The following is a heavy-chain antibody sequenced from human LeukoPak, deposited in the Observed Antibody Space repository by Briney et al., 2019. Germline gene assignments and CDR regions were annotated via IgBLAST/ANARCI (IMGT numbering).Heavy chain of an antibody. V-gene: IGHV3-53*01. CDR2: IYSGGST. Sequence: GGSLRLSCAASGFXVSTNYMSWVRQTPGKGLEWVSVIYSGGSTYYADSVKGRFTISRDNSKNTLYLQMNSLRAEDTAVYYCARGLRYSSGWFHFDYWGQGTLVTVSS. J-gene: IGHJ4*02. D-gene: IGHD6-19*01. CDR1: GFXVSTNY. CDR3: ARGLRYSSGWFHFDY.